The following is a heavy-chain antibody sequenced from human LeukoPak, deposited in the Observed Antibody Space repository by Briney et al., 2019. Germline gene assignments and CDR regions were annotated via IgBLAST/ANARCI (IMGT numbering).Heavy chain of an antibody. V-gene: IGHV3-30*03. CDR3: ARDSRGSWTRIDY. CDR2: ISYDGSNK. Sequence: GGSLRLSCEVSGITFSTYWMTWVRQAPGKGLEWVAVISYDGSNKYYADSVKGRFTISRDNSKNTLYLQMNSLRAEDTAVYYCARDSRGSWTRIDYWGQGTLVTVSS. D-gene: IGHD3-10*01. J-gene: IGHJ4*02. CDR1: GITFSTYW.